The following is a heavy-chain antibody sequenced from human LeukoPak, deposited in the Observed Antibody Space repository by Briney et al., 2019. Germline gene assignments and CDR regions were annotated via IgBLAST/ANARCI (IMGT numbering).Heavy chain of an antibody. CDR1: GYTFMSHG. J-gene: IGHJ4*02. Sequence: ASVKVSCKAYGYTFMSHGISWVRQAPGQGLEWMGWISTYNGNTNYAQKLQGRVTMTTDTSTSTAYMELRSLRSDDTAVYYCARGDETDVAAAGTVDSWGQGTLVTVSS. V-gene: IGHV1-18*01. CDR3: ARGDETDVAAAGTVDS. CDR2: ISTYNGNT. D-gene: IGHD6-13*01.